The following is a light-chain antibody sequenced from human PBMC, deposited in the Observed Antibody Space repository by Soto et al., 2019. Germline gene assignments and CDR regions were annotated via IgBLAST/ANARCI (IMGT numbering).Light chain of an antibody. Sequence: IFLTQSPGSLSLSSGDRATLSCRASQTVRSSYLAWYQQRPGQAPKLLIYGAFNRAIGIPDRFSGSESGRDYNLTISRLQSEDFAVYYCQQYNNWLITFGQGTRLEIK. J-gene: IGKJ5*01. CDR2: GAF. V-gene: IGKV3-20*01. CDR3: QQYNNWLIT. CDR1: QTVRSSY.